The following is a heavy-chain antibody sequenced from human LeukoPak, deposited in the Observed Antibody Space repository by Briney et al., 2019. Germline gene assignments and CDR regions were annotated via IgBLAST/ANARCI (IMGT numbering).Heavy chain of an antibody. D-gene: IGHD3-22*01. CDR3: AKDLHSDGSGYYGGPRVRALDI. J-gene: IGHJ3*02. CDR2: ISGGGSKT. V-gene: IGHV3-23*01. Sequence: GGSLRLSCAGSGFIFSSYAMTWARRAPGKGLEWVSTISGGGSKTDYAGSVKGRFTISRDKSKNTLYLELNNLRAQDTAVYYCAKDLHSDGSGYYGGPRVRALDIWGQGTMVTVSS. CDR1: GFIFSSYA.